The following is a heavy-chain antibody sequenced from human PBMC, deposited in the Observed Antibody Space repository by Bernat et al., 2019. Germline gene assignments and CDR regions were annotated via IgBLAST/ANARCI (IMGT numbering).Heavy chain of an antibody. D-gene: IGHD1-26*01. CDR3: ASSALEHDY. CDR2: ISYDGSNK. CDR1: GFTFSSYA. V-gene: IGHV3-30-3*01. J-gene: IGHJ4*02. Sequence: QVQLVESGGGVVQPGRSLRLPCAASGFTFSSYAMHWVRQAPGKGLEWVAVISYDGSNKYYADSVKGRFTISRDNSKNTLYLQMNSLRAEDTAVYYCASSALEHDYWGQGTLVTVSS.